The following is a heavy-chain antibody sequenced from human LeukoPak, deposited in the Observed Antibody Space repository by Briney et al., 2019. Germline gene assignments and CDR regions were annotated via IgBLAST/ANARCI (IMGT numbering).Heavy chain of an antibody. CDR3: ARVSGIVVLPGAIPRNNWFDP. CDR1: GGSISRHL. CDR2: IYSSGST. Sequence: SETLSLACTVSGGSISRHLWSWIRQPPGKGLEWIGHIYSSGSTNYNPSLKSRVTVSVDTSRNQFSLNLTSVTAADTAVYYCARVSGIVVLPGAIPRNNWFDPWGQGTLVTISS. J-gene: IGHJ5*02. V-gene: IGHV4-59*11. D-gene: IGHD2-2*01.